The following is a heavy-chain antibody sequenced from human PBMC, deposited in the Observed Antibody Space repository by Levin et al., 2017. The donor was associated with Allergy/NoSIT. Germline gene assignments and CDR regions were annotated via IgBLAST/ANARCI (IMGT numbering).Heavy chain of an antibody. D-gene: IGHD1-26*01. J-gene: IGHJ4*02. CDR3: ARAQSIGYFDY. CDR1: GGSFSGYY. V-gene: IGHV4-34*01. Sequence: SETLSLTCAVYGGSFSGYYWSWIRQPPGKGLEWIGEINHSGSTNYNPSLKSRVTISVDTSKNQFSLKLSSVTAADTAVYYCARAQSIGYFDYWGQGTLVTVSS. CDR2: INHSGST.